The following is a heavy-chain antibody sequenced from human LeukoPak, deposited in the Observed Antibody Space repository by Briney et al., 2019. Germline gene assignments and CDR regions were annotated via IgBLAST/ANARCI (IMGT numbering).Heavy chain of an antibody. CDR2: ISGSGGST. D-gene: IGHD1-26*01. CDR3: AKNGGSYYRPFDY. V-gene: IGHV3-23*01. J-gene: IGHJ4*02. CDR1: GFTFSSYA. Sequence: AGGSLRLSCAASGFTFSSYAMSWVRQAPGKGLEWVSAISGSGGSTYYADSVKGRFTISRDNSKNTLYLQMNSLRAEDTAVYYCAKNGGSYYRPFDYWGRGTLVTVSS.